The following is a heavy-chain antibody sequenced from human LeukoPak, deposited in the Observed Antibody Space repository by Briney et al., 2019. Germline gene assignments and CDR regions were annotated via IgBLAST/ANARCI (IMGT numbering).Heavy chain of an antibody. CDR3: ARPLNYYYYMHV. J-gene: IGHJ6*03. Sequence: SETLSLTCTVSGDSISGSNYYWGSIRQPPGKGLEWIGSVYYSGNTYYNPSLKSRVAISVDTSKNQFSLNLTSVTAADTAVYYCARPLNYYYYMHVWGKGAPVSVSS. CDR2: VYYSGNT. V-gene: IGHV4-39*01. CDR1: GDSISGSNYY.